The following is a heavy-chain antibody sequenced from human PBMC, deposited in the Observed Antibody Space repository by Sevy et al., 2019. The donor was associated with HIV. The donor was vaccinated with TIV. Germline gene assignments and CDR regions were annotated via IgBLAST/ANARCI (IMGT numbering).Heavy chain of an antibody. D-gene: IGHD3-10*01. Sequence: SQTLSLTCAISGDSVSSNSAAWNWIRQSPSRGLEWLGRTYYRSKWYNDYAVSVKSRITINPDTSKNQFSLQLNSVTPDDTAVDYCARDRWYYYGSWSYLWFDYLGQGTLVTVSS. V-gene: IGHV6-1*01. CDR3: ARDRWYYYGSWSYLWFDY. CDR2: TYYRSKWYN. J-gene: IGHJ4*02. CDR1: GDSVSSNSAA.